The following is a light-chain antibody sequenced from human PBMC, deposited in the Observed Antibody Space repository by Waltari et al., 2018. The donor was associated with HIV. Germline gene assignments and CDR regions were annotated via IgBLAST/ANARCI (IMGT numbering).Light chain of an antibody. CDR2: LGS. Sequence: DLVMTQSPLSLPVTPGEPASISCRSSQSLLHSNGFNSLDWYLQKPGQSPQLLIYLGSNRASGVPDRFSGSGSGTDFTLKISRVEAEDVGVYYCMQALQTPLFTFGPGTKVDI. V-gene: IGKV2-28*01. CDR1: QSLLHSNGFNS. CDR3: MQALQTPLFT. J-gene: IGKJ3*01.